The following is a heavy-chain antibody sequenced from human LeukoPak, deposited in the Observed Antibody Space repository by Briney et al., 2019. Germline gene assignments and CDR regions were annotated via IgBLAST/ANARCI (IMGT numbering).Heavy chain of an antibody. D-gene: IGHD3-22*01. V-gene: IGHV3-7*01. CDR2: IKQDGSEK. CDR3: TTLGYHLDS. CDR1: GFTFINYW. J-gene: IGHJ4*02. Sequence: GGSLRLSCAASGFTFINYWMSWVRQAPGKGLEWVASIKQDGSEKYYVDSVKGRFTISRDNTKNSLYLQMNSLRAEDTALYYCTTLGYHLDSWGQGTLVTVSS.